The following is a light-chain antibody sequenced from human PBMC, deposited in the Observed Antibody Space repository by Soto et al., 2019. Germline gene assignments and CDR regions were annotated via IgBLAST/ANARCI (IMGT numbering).Light chain of an antibody. V-gene: IGKV3-11*01. CDR1: QSVSSR. J-gene: IGKJ5*01. Sequence: EIVLTQSPVTLSLSPGERATLSCRASQSVSSRLAWYQQKPGQAPRLLIYDVSNRATGIPARFSGSGSGTDFALTISSLEPEDFAVYYCQQRDYWQVNFGQGTRLEIK. CDR2: DVS. CDR3: QQRDYWQVN.